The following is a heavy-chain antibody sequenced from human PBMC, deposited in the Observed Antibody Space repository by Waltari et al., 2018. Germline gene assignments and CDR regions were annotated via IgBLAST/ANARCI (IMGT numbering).Heavy chain of an antibody. V-gene: IGHV3-23*01. D-gene: IGHD3-10*01. CDR1: GFTFGGYT. J-gene: IGHJ4*02. CDR2: IRGSGADT. CDR3: AKSLGDTYGRYPMDY. Sequence: EVQLLESGGGLVQPGGSLRLSCVASGFTFGGYTMTWVRQAPGKGLDWVSTIRGSGADTYYADSVKGRFTISRDNSRDTLYLQMNTLTAGDTVIYYCAKSLGDTYGRYPMDYWGQGTLVTVSS.